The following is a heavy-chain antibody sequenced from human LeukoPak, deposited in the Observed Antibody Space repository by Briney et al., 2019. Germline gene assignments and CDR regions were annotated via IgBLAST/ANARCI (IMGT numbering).Heavy chain of an antibody. V-gene: IGHV5-51*01. CDR2: MYPGDSDT. CDR1: GYSFTNYW. D-gene: IGHD3-10*01. Sequence: GESLKISCKGSGYSFTNYWIGWVRQMPGKGLEWMGIMYPGDSDTRYSPSFQGQITISADKSISTTYLQWSSLMASDTAIYYCAGSTYGSGSYVAFDSWGQGTLVSVSS. J-gene: IGHJ4*02. CDR3: AGSTYGSGSYVAFDS.